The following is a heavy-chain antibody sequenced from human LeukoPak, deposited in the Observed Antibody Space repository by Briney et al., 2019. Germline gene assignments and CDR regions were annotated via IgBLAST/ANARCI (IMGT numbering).Heavy chain of an antibody. V-gene: IGHV3-53*01. D-gene: IGHD3-22*01. CDR2: IYSGGST. J-gene: IGHJ4*02. CDR3: ARDQSRYYYDSSGYSDY. CDR1: GFTVSSNY. Sequence: GGSLRLSCAASGFTVSSNYMSWVRQAPGRGLEWVSIIYSGGSTFYADSVKGRFTISRDNSKNTLYLQMNSLRAEDTAVYYCARDQSRYYYDSSGYSDYWGQGTLVTVSS.